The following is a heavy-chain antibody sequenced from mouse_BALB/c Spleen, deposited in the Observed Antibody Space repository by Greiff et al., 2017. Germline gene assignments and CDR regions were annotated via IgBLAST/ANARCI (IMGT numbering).Heavy chain of an antibody. CDR3: TRDLGDYRYDEAWFAY. CDR1: GFTFSSYT. D-gene: IGHD2-14*01. CDR2: ISSGGSYT. J-gene: IGHJ3*01. Sequence: EVMLVESGGGLVKPGGSLKLSCAASGFTFSSYTMSWVRQTPEKRLEWVATISSGGSYTYYPDSVKGRFTISRDNAKNTLYLQMSSLKSEDTAMYYCTRDLGDYRYDEAWFAYWGQGTLVTVSA. V-gene: IGHV5-6-4*01.